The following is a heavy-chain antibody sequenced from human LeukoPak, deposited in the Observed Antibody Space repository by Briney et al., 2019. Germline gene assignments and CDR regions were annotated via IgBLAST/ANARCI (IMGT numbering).Heavy chain of an antibody. Sequence: GGSLGLSCTASGFTFGDYAMSWVRQAPGKGLEWVGFIRSKAYGGTTEYAASVKGRFTISRDDSKSIAYLQMNSLKTEDTAVYYCTRDLRVNVVVPAAILLYYGMDVWGKGTTVTVSS. CDR2: IRSKAYGGTT. V-gene: IGHV3-49*04. J-gene: IGHJ6*04. D-gene: IGHD2-2*02. CDR1: GFTFGDYA. CDR3: TRDLRVNVVVPAAILLYYGMDV.